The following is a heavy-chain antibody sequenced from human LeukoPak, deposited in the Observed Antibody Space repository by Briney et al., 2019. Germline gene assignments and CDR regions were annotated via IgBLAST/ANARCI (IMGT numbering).Heavy chain of an antibody. Sequence: SQTMSLTCTVSGGSISSGSYYWSWIRQPAGKGLEWIGRIYTSGSTNYNPSLKSRVTISVDTSKNQFSLKLSSVTAADTAVYYCARELGYSGSYRDAFDIWGQGTMVTVSS. CDR1: GGSISSGSYY. D-gene: IGHD1-26*01. CDR3: ARELGYSGSYRDAFDI. V-gene: IGHV4-61*02. CDR2: IYTSGST. J-gene: IGHJ3*02.